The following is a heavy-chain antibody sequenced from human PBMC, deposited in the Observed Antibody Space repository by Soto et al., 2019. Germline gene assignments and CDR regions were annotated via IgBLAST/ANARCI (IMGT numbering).Heavy chain of an antibody. Sequence: SETLSLTCTVSGGSISSYYWSWIQQPPGKGLEWIGYIYYSGSTNYNPSLKSRVTISVDTSKNQFSLKLSSVTAADTAVYYCARRWGRSFDYWGQGTLVTVSS. CDR3: ARRWGRSFDY. J-gene: IGHJ4*02. CDR2: IYYSGST. CDR1: GGSISSYY. D-gene: IGHD2-15*01. V-gene: IGHV4-59*08.